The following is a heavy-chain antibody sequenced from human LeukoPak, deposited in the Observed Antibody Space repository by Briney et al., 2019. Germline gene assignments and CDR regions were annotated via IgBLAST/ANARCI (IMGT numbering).Heavy chain of an antibody. CDR1: GGSISSSSYY. CDR2: IYYSGST. J-gene: IGHJ5*02. CDR3: ARRLFTITFGGVIQPNWFDP. Sequence: SETLSLTCTVSGGSISSSSYYWGWIRQPPGKGLEWIGSIYYSGSTYYNPSLKSRVTISVDTSKNQFSLKLSSVTAADTAVYYCARRLFTITFGGVIQPNWFDPWGQGTLVTVSS. D-gene: IGHD3-16*02. V-gene: IGHV4-39*07.